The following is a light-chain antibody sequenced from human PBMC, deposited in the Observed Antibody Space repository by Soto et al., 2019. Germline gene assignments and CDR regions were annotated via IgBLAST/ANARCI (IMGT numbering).Light chain of an antibody. CDR2: GAA. CDR3: QQRNIWPTVT. CDR1: QSVSPN. J-gene: IGKJ5*01. V-gene: IGKV3D-15*01. Sequence: EIVITQSPVTLSVSPGERATVSCRARQSVSPNLAWYQQNPGQAPRLLIYGAATRANGIPARCSGSGSWTDLTLTISSLEPEDSAIYYCQQRNIWPTVTFGQGTRLEIK.